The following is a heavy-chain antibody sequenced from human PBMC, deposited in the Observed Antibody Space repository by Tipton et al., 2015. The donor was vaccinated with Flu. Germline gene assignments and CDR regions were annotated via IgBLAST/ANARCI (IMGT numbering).Heavy chain of an antibody. V-gene: IGHV4-59*12. CDR3: ARGSWEVRFDP. D-gene: IGHD1-26*01. J-gene: IGHJ5*02. CDR1: GGSITNYY. Sequence: TLSLTCSVSGGSITNYYWSWIRQPPGKGLEWIGYIYSSGSTTYNPSLKSRVSMSADTSMNQFSLSLTSVTAADTAMYYCARGSWEVRFDPWGQGTLVTVSS. CDR2: IYSSGST.